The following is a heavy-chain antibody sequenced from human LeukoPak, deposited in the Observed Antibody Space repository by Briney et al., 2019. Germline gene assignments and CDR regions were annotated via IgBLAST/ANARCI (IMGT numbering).Heavy chain of an antibody. D-gene: IGHD6-13*01. J-gene: IGHJ6*02. CDR3: AREFSAAGLLYYYYSMDV. CDR1: GYTFTSYD. Sequence: ASVKVSCKASGYTFTSYDINWVRQATGQGLEWMGWMNPNSGNTGYAQKFQGRVTMTRNTSISTAYMELSSLRSEDTAVYHRAREFSAAGLLYYYYSMDVWGQGTTVTVSS. V-gene: IGHV1-8*01. CDR2: MNPNSGNT.